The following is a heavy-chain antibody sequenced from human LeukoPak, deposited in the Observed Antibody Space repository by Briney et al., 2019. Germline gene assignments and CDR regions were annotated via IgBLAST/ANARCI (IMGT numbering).Heavy chain of an antibody. J-gene: IGHJ1*01. CDR2: IYYSGST. V-gene: IGHV4-61*01. D-gene: IGHD3-9*01. CDR1: GGSVSSGSYY. CDR3: ARGSLRYFDWLRGAEYFQH. Sequence: SETLSLTCTVSGGSVSSGSYYWSWIRQRPGKGLEGIGYIYYSGSTNYNPSLKSRVTISVDTSKNQFSLKLSSVTAADTAVYYCARGSLRYFDWLRGAEYFQHWGQGTLVTVSS.